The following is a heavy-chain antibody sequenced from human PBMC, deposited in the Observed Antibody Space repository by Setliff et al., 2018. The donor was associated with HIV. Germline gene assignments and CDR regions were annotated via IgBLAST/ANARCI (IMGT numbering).Heavy chain of an antibody. CDR1: GGSITNFY. V-gene: IGHV4-59*08. Sequence: PSETLSLTCAVSGGSITNFYWSWIRQPPGKGLEWIGYLCNSGSTKYNPSLKSRVTISIDMSKTQLSLNLNSVTAADTALYYCALWGYSNAGGFDYWGQGTLVTVSS. CDR3: ALWGYSNAGGFDY. D-gene: IGHD5-12*01. CDR2: LCNSGST. J-gene: IGHJ4*02.